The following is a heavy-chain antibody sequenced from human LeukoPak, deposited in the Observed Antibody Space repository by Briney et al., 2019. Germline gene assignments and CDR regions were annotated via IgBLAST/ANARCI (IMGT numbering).Heavy chain of an antibody. J-gene: IGHJ4*02. CDR3: ATEGVVALFNFDY. Sequence: GGSLRLSCAASGFTFNSYWMSWVRQAPGKGLEWVANINQDGSEKYFVDSVKGRFTISRDNAKNSLYLQMNSLRAEDTAVYYCATEGVVALFNFDYWGQGTLVTVSS. CDR2: INQDGSEK. CDR1: GFTFNSYW. V-gene: IGHV3-7*04. D-gene: IGHD3-22*01.